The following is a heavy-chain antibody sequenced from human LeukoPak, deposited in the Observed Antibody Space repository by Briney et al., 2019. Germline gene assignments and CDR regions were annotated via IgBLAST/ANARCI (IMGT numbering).Heavy chain of an antibody. V-gene: IGHV4-38-2*01. J-gene: IGHJ6*03. CDR2: LYHSDSP. Sequence: PSETLSLTCAVSGYSISNGYYWVWIPQPPGRGLEWIGILYHSDSPYYNTSLRSRVSMSVDTSKNQFSLTLSFVTAADTAVYYCARQHDSYYYYYIDVRGSGTTVTVSS. CDR3: ARQHDSYYYYYIDV. CDR1: GYSISNGYY.